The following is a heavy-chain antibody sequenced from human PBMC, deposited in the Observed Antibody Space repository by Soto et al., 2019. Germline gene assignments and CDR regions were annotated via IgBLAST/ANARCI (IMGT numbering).Heavy chain of an antibody. CDR2: IYSGGST. J-gene: IGHJ6*02. CDR3: ARDLVVVVITTPYYYGMDV. V-gene: IGHV3-53*02. Sequence: EVQLVETGGGLIQPGGSLRLSCAASGFTVSSNYMSWVRQAPGKGLEWVSVIYSGGSTYYADSVKGRFTISRDNSKNTLYLQMNSLRAEDTAVYYCARDLVVVVITTPYYYGMDVWGQGTTVTVSS. D-gene: IGHD3-22*01. CDR1: GFTVSSNY.